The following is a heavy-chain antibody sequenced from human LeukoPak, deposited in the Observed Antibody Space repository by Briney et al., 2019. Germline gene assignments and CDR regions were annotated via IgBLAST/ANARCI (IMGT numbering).Heavy chain of an antibody. V-gene: IGHV3-48*03. CDR1: GFNFKNYE. CDR2: ISSSGSTT. J-gene: IGHJ4*01. Sequence: GGSLRLSCTVSGFNFKNYEMKWVRQAPGKGLEWIAYISSSGSTTKYADSVKGRFTMSRDNAKNAVYMEMNSLRVEDTAVYYCARDRGWDGYGYAFLDYWGHGTLVTVSS. CDR3: ARDRGWDGYGYAFLDY. D-gene: IGHD5-12*01.